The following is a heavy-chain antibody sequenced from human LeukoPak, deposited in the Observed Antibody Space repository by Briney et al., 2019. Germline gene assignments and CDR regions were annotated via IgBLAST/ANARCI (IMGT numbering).Heavy chain of an antibody. CDR1: GFTFSSYA. CDR3: TTEFKELGSFFYFYYMDV. V-gene: IGHV3-15*01. Sequence: AGGSLRLSCAASGFTFSSYAMKWVRQAPGKGLEWVGRIKTKSEGGTTDYAAPAKGRFTISRDDSKNALFLQMDSLKSDDTAMYYCTTEFKELGSFFYFYYMDVWGTGTTVTISS. J-gene: IGHJ6*03. D-gene: IGHD3-10*01. CDR2: IKTKSEGGTT.